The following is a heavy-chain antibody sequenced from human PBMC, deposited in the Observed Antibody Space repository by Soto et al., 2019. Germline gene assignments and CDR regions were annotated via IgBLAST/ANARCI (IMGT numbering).Heavy chain of an antibody. J-gene: IGHJ4*02. D-gene: IGHD2-21*02. CDR3: ARAKKGGYLDFDY. V-gene: IGHV3-11*06. Sequence: PGWSLRLSCASSVFTFIDYYMNWIRQAPGKGLEWVSYISSSSSYTNYADSVEGRFTISRDNAKNSLYLQMNSLRAEDTAVYYCARAKKGGYLDFDYWGQGTLVTVSS. CDR2: ISSSSSYT. CDR1: VFTFIDYY.